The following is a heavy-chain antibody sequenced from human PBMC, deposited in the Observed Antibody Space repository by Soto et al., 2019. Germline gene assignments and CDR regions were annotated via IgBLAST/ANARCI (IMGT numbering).Heavy chain of an antibody. V-gene: IGHV3-15*07. J-gene: IGHJ2*01. CDR2: IKSKTDGGTT. CDR1: GFTFSNAW. Sequence: EVQLVESGGGLVKPGGSLRLSCAASGFTFSNAWMNWVRQAPGKGLEWVGRIKSKTDGGTTDYAAPVKGRFTISRDDSKNTLYLQMNSLKTEDTAVYCCTTRLQSSSYWYFDLWGRGTLVTVSS. CDR3: TTRLQSSSYWYFDL. D-gene: IGHD4-4*01.